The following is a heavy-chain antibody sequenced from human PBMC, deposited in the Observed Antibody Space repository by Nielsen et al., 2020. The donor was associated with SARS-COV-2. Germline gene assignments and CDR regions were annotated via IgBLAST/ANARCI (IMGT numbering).Heavy chain of an antibody. CDR2: IYYSGST. Sequence: SETLSLTCTVSGGSISSGGYYWSWIRQHPGKGLEWIGYIYYSGSTYYNPSLKSRVTISVDTSKNQFSLKLSSVTAADTAVYYCARGRGYSYALDAFDIWGQGTMVTVSS. V-gene: IGHV4-31*03. CDR1: GGSISSGGYY. D-gene: IGHD5-18*01. J-gene: IGHJ3*02. CDR3: ARGRGYSYALDAFDI.